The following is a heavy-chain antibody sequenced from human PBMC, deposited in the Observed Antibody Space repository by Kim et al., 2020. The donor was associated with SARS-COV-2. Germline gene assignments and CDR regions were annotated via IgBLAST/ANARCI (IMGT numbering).Heavy chain of an antibody. CDR1: GGSISSYY. CDR2: IYYSGST. D-gene: IGHD3-10*01. J-gene: IGHJ4*02. V-gene: IGHV4-59*13. CDR3: ARLSGFGELFFDY. Sequence: SETLSLTCTVSGGSISSYYWSWIRQPPGKGLEWIGYIYYSGSTNYNPSLKSRVTISVDTSKNQFSLKLSSVTAADTAVYYCARLSGFGELFFDYWGQGTLVTVSS.